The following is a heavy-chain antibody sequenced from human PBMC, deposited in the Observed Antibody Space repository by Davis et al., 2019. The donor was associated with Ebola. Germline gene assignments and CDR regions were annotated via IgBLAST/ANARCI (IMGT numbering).Heavy chain of an antibody. Sequence: MPGGSLRLSCAVYGGSFSAYYWSWIRQPPGKGLEWIGEINQSGSTNYNPSPKSRVTISIDTSKNQFSLKLSSVTAADTAVYFCARAPRIATPGAGPFYSYHYYGLDVWGQGTTVTVSS. J-gene: IGHJ6*02. V-gene: IGHV4-34*01. CDR3: ARAPRIATPGAGPFYSYHYYGLDV. D-gene: IGHD6-13*01. CDR2: INQSGST. CDR1: GGSFSAYY.